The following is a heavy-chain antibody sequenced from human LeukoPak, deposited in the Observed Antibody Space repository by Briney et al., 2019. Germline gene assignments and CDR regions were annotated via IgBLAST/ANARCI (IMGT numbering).Heavy chain of an antibody. CDR3: ARGRFSGPDDY. J-gene: IGHJ4*02. Sequence: GRSLRLSCAVSEFSVSSNYMNWVRQAPGKGLEWVSVIYSGGATYYADSVRGRFTISRDNSKNKVSLQMTSLGAEDTAVYYCARGRFSGPDDYWGQGTLVTVSS. CDR1: EFSVSSNY. CDR2: IYSGGAT. D-gene: IGHD6-19*01. V-gene: IGHV3-53*01.